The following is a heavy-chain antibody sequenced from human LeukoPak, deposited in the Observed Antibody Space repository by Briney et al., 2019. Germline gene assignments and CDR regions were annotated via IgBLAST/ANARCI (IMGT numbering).Heavy chain of an antibody. CDR1: GFTFSDYY. Sequence: GGSLRLSCAASGFTFSDYYMSWIRQAPGKGLEWVSYISSSGSTIYYADSVKGRFAISRDNAKNSLYLQMNSLRAEDTAVYYCARDRPPYEYGMDVWGQGTTVTVSS. V-gene: IGHV3-11*01. J-gene: IGHJ6*02. CDR3: ARDRPPYEYGMDV. D-gene: IGHD3-22*01. CDR2: ISSSGSTI.